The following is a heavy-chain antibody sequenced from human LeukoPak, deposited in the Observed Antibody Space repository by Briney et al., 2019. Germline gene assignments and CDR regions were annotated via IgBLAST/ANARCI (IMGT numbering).Heavy chain of an antibody. CDR2: IKQDGSEK. V-gene: IGHV3-7*01. D-gene: IGHD4-17*01. CDR3: ARGHYDDYE. Sequence: PGRSLRLSCVASGFTFSRYDIHWVRQAPGKGLEWVANIKQDGSEKYYVDSVKGRFTISRDNAKNSLYLQMNSLRAEDTAVYYCARGHYDDYEWGRGTLVTVSS. CDR1: GFTFSRYD. J-gene: IGHJ4*02.